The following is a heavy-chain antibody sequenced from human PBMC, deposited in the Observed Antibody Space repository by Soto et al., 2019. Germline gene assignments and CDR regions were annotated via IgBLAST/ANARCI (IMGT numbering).Heavy chain of an antibody. CDR2: IYPGDSDN. D-gene: IGHD5-12*01. CDR1: GYRFTNYW. V-gene: IGHV5-51*01. CDR3: ASTDIVSTIDDGRDAFDI. J-gene: IGHJ3*02. Sequence: GESLKTSCKGSGYRFTNYWIGWVRQMPGKGLEWMGVIYPGDSDNRYSPSFQGQVTISADKSISTAYLQWSSLKASDTAIYYCASTDIVSTIDDGRDAFDIWGQGTMVTVSS.